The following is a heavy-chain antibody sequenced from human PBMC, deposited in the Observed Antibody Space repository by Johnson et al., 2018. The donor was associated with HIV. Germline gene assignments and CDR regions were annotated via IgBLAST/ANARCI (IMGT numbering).Heavy chain of an antibody. V-gene: IGHV3-30-3*01. CDR3: ARDPSPSSYRAFDI. CDR1: GFTFSSYA. Sequence: QVQLVESGGGVVQPGRSLRLSCAASGFTFSSYAMHWVRQAPGKGLEWVSVISYDGSNKYYADSVKGRFTISRDNSKNTLYLQMNSLRAEDTAVYYRARDPSPSSYRAFDIWGQGTMVTVSS. CDR2: ISYDGSNK. D-gene: IGHD5-12*01. J-gene: IGHJ3*02.